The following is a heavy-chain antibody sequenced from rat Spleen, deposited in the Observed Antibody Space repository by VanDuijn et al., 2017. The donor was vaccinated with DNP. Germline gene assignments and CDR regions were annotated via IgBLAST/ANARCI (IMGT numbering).Heavy chain of an antibody. CDR3: ATHNSGYFDY. Sequence: EVRLVESGGGLVQPGRSLKLSCAASGFTFSDYYMAWVRQAPKKGLEWVATVSATGSRTYYLDSVKGRFTISRDNAKSTLYLQMDSLRSEDTATYYCATHNSGYFDYWGQGVMVTVSS. CDR2: VSATGSRT. CDR1: GFTFSDYY. D-gene: IGHD4-3*01. V-gene: IGHV5-7*01. J-gene: IGHJ2*01.